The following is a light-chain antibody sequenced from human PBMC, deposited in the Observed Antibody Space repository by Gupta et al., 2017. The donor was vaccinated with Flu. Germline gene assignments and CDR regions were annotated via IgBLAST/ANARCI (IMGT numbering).Light chain of an antibody. CDR1: QCISSL. J-gene: IGKJ1*01. CDR2: QSS. Sequence: DIQMTQSPSTLSASVGDRVTITCRASQCISSLLAWYQQKPGKAPKLLYYQSSRLEGRVPSRFSGSGSRTEFTLTISSLQADDFATYCCQQNRSYSPEFGQGTKVEIK. V-gene: IGKV1-5*03. CDR3: QQNRSYSPE.